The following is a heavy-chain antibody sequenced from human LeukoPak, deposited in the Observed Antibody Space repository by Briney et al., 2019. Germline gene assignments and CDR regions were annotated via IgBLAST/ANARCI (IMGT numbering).Heavy chain of an antibody. J-gene: IGHJ3*02. V-gene: IGHV3-74*01. D-gene: IGHD1-26*01. CDR2: INAEESYA. CDR1: GFTFSSHW. CDR3: AREQIYGRAFDI. Sequence: GGSLRLSCAASGFTFSSHWMVWVRQAPGKGLVWVSHINAEESYARYADSVQGRFTISRDNAKNTLYLQMNSLRAEDTAVYYCAREQIYGRAFDIWGQGTMVTVSS.